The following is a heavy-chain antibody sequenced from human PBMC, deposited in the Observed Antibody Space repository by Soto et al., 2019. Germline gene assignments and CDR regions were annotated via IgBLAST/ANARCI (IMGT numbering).Heavy chain of an antibody. J-gene: IGHJ5*02. Sequence: QVQLVQSGAEVKKPGSSVKVSCKASGGTFSSYAISWVRQAPGQGLEWMGGIIPIFGTANYAQKFQGRVTITADKSTSTAYMELSSLRSEDTAVYYCARDTGDQLPNRPRWFDPWGQGTLVTVSS. D-gene: IGHD2-2*01. V-gene: IGHV1-69*14. CDR3: ARDTGDQLPNRPRWFDP. CDR2: IIPIFGTA. CDR1: GGTFSSYA.